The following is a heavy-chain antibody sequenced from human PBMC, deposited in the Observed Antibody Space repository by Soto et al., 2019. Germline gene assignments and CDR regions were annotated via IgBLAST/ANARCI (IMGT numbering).Heavy chain of an antibody. J-gene: IGHJ4*02. Sequence: HEHLVQSGAEVKRPGASLKVSCKASGYSFTGYYIHWVRQAPGQGLEWMGWINPDSGATNYAQNFHGIVTLTSDTSISTASKDLTSLTSDDTAVYYCARGDYGTGGYPFPYFDYWGQGTLVIVSS. D-gene: IGHD2-8*02. V-gene: IGHV1-2*02. CDR1: GYSFTGYY. CDR2: INPDSGAT. CDR3: ARGDYGTGGYPFPYFDY.